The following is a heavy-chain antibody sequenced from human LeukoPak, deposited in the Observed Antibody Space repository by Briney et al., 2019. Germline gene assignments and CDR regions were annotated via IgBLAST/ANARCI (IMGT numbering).Heavy chain of an antibody. CDR1: GYTFTSYA. CDR2: INTDTGNP. CDR3: ARGPTVSGNYYSYYNMDV. D-gene: IGHD1-26*01. J-gene: IGHJ6*02. Sequence: GASVKVSCKASGYTFTSYAMNWVRQAPGQGLEWMGWINTDTGNPTYAQGFTGRFVFSLDTSVSTAYLQISSLKAEDTAVYYCARGPTVSGNYYSYYNMDVWGQGTTVTVSS. V-gene: IGHV7-4-1*02.